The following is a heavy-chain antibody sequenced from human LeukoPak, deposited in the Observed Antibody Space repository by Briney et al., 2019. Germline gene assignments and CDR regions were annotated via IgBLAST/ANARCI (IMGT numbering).Heavy chain of an antibody. V-gene: IGHV4-34*01. CDR1: GGSFSGYY. D-gene: IGHD3-22*01. CDR3: ARSIVVVITQADAFDI. CDR2: INHSGST. J-gene: IGHJ3*02. Sequence: SETLSLTCAVYGGSFSGYYWSWIRQPPGKGLEWIGEINHSGSTNYNPSLKSRVTISVDTSKNQFSLKLSSVTAADTAVYYCARSIVVVITQADAFDIWGQGTMVTVSS.